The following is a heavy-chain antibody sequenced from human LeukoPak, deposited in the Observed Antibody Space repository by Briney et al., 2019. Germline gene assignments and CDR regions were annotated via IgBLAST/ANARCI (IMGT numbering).Heavy chain of an antibody. D-gene: IGHD3-16*01. CDR2: INPNSGGT. J-gene: IGHJ4*02. CDR1: GYTFTGYY. Sequence: ASVKVSCKASGYTFTGYYMHWVRQAPGQGLEWMGWINPNSGGTNNAQKFQGGVTMTRDTSISTAYMELSRLRSDDTAVYYCARGDRGGSYFDYWGQGTLVTVSS. CDR3: ARGDRGGSYFDY. V-gene: IGHV1-2*02.